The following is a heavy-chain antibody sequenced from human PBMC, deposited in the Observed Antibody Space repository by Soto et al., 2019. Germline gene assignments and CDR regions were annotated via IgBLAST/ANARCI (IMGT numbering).Heavy chain of an antibody. CDR1: GYTFTGYY. D-gene: IGHD3-22*01. J-gene: IGHJ4*02. Sequence: ASVKVSCKTSGYTFTGYYMHWVRQAPGQGLEWMGWINPNSGDTNYAPKFQGRVTMTRETSFTTVYMDLTRLRSDDTAMYFCARKPSIHSSGYYFTYFDFWGQGTPVTVSS. CDR3: ARKPSIHSSGYYFTYFDF. CDR2: INPNSGDT. V-gene: IGHV1-2*02.